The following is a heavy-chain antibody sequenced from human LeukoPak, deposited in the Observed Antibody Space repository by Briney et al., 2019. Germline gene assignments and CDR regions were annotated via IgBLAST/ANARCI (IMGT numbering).Heavy chain of an antibody. CDR2: IYHSGST. CDR1: GYSISSGYY. V-gene: IGHV4-38-2*02. Sequence: SETLSLTCTVSGYSISSGYYWGWIRQPPGKGLEWIGSIYHSGSTYYNPSLKSRVTISVDTSKNQFSLKVNSVTAADTAVYYCARVGYNWNLWFDFWGQGTTVTVSS. CDR3: ARVGYNWNLWFDF. J-gene: IGHJ3*01. D-gene: IGHD1-7*01.